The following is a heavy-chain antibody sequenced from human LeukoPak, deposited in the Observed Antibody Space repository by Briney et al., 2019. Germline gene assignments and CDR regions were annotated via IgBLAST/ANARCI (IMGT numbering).Heavy chain of an antibody. CDR3: ARDYYGSGTRGAFDI. CDR1: GYTFTVYY. J-gene: IGHJ3*02. D-gene: IGHD3-10*01. CDR2: INPNSGGT. Sequence: ASVKVSCKASGYTFTVYYMHWVRQAHGQGLGWMGWINPNSGGTNYAQKFQGWVTMTRDTSISTAYMELSRLRSDDTDVYYCARDYYGSGTRGAFDIWGQGTMVTVSS. V-gene: IGHV1-2*04.